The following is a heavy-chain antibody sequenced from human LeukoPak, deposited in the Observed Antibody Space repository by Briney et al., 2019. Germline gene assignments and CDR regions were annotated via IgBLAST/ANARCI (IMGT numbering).Heavy chain of an antibody. CDR3: ARVVSNYYFDY. CDR1: GGSISSGGYS. Sequence: SQTLSLTCAVSGGSISSGGYSWSWIRQPPGQGLEWIGYIYHTGSTYYNPSLKSRVTISVDRSKNQFSLKLSSVTAADTAIYYCARVVSNYYFDYWGQGTLVTVSP. D-gene: IGHD4-4*01. CDR2: IYHTGST. V-gene: IGHV4-30-2*01. J-gene: IGHJ4*02.